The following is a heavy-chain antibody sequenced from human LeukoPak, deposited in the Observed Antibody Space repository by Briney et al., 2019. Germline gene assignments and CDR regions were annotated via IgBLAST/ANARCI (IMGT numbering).Heavy chain of an antibody. V-gene: IGHV4-34*01. CDR1: SGSFSGYY. D-gene: IGHD3-22*01. CDR3: ARHGRYYDSSGYYYDY. Sequence: SETLSLTCSVYSGSFSGYYWSWIRQPPGKGLEWIGEINHSVGTNYNPSLKSRVTMSLDTSKNQFSLKLSSVTAADTAVYYCARHGRYYDSSGYYYDYWGQGTLVTVSS. CDR2: INHSVGT. J-gene: IGHJ4*02.